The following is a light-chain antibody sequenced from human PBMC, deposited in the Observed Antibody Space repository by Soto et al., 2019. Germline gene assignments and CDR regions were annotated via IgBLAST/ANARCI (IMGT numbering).Light chain of an antibody. CDR1: SSDVGYYAY. J-gene: IGLJ1*01. V-gene: IGLV2-8*01. Sequence: QSVLTQPPSASGFPGQSVTISCTGTSSDVGYYAYVCWYQQHPGKAPKLVIYEDTKRPSGVPDRVSAPKAGNPASLTVSGLRAEDEADYYCSSYAGSNNFVFGSGTKLTVL. CDR3: SSYAGSNNFV. CDR2: EDT.